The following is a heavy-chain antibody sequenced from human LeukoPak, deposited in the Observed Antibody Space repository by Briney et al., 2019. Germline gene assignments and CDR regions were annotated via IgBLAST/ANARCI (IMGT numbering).Heavy chain of an antibody. Sequence: PSETLSLTCAVYGGSSSGYYWSWIRQPPGKGLEWIGSIYYSGSTYYNPSLKSRVTISVDTSKNQFSLKLSSVTAADTAVYYCARIYYYDSSGYYYSFDYWGQGTLVTVSS. CDR3: ARIYYYDSSGYYYSFDY. J-gene: IGHJ4*02. CDR1: GGSSSGYY. D-gene: IGHD3-22*01. V-gene: IGHV4-34*01. CDR2: IYYSGST.